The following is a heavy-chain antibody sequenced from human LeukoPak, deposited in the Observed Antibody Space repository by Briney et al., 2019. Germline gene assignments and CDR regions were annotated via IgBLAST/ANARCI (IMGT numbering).Heavy chain of an antibody. V-gene: IGHV4-34*01. CDR2: INHSGST. D-gene: IGHD3-22*01. Sequence: PSETLSLTCAVYGGSFSGYYWSWIRQPPGKGLEWIEEINHSGSTNYNPSLKSRVTISVDTSKNQFSLKLSSVTAADTAVYYCARDFRINYYDSSGYYSHLDNDYYAFDIWGQGTMVTVSS. CDR1: GGSFSGYY. CDR3: ARDFRINYYDSSGYYSHLDNDYYAFDI. J-gene: IGHJ3*02.